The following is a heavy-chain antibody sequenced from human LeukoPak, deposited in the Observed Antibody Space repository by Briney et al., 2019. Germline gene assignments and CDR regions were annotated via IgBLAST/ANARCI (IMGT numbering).Heavy chain of an antibody. D-gene: IGHD3-22*01. Sequence: GGSLRLSCAASGFTFSSYAMHWVRQAPGKGLEWVADIKEDGSEKYYVDSVKGRFTISRDNAKNSLYLHLNSLRAEDTAVYYCARGDYYDRRFDNWGQGTLVTVSS. J-gene: IGHJ4*02. V-gene: IGHV3-7*01. CDR1: GFTFSSYA. CDR3: ARGDYYDRRFDN. CDR2: IKEDGSEK.